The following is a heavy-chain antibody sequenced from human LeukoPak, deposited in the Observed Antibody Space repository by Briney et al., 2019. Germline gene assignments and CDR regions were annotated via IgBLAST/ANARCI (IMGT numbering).Heavy chain of an antibody. D-gene: IGHD1-26*01. J-gene: IGHJ4*02. V-gene: IGHV4-39*01. CDR1: GASISGSGYY. CDR2: IYSSGST. CDR3: AKSGGYGLIDY. Sequence: SETLSLTCTVSGASISGSGYYWGWVRQPPGKGLEWIGSIYSSGSTYYNASLQSRATISIETSKNQISLRLNSVTAADTAMYYCAKSGGYGLIDYWGQGTLVTVSS.